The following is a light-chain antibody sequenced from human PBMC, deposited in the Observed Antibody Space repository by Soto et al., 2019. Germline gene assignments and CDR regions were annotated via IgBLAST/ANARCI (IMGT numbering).Light chain of an antibody. J-gene: IGLJ2*01. CDR2: ENN. V-gene: IGLV1-44*01. CDR3: AAWDDSLNGPI. Sequence: QLVLTQPPSASGTPGQRVTISCSGSSSNIGSNTVNWYQQVPGTAPKLLIYENNKRPSGVPDRFSGSKSGTSASLAISGLQSEDEADYHCAAWDDSLNGPIFGGGTKLTVL. CDR1: SSNIGSNT.